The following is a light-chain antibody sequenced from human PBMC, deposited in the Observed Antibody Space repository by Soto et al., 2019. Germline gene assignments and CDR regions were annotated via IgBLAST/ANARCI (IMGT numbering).Light chain of an antibody. Sequence: EIVLTQSPLSRHVTPGEPATISCRSSQSLLQSSGHNFLDWYMQKPGQSPQLLIYLGSNRGSGVPERLSGSGSGTDFTLKISRVEAEDVGVYFSMQPLQAWTFGQGTKVDI. CDR2: LGS. CDR3: MQPLQAWT. CDR1: QSLLQSSGHNF. V-gene: IGKV2-28*01. J-gene: IGKJ1*01.